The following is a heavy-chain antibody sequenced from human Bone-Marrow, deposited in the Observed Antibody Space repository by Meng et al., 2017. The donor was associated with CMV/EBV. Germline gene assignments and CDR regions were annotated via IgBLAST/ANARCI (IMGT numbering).Heavy chain of an antibody. CDR2: ISYDGSNK. V-gene: IGHV3-30-3*01. J-gene: IGHJ4*02. D-gene: IGHD3-10*01. CDR1: GFTFSSYA. Sequence: GGSLRLFCAASGFTFSSYAMHWDRQAPGKGLEWVAVISYDGSNKYYADSVKGRFTISRDNSKNTLYLQMNSLRAEDAAVYYCAKEPLLFGYFDYWGQGTLVTVSS. CDR3: AKEPLLFGYFDY.